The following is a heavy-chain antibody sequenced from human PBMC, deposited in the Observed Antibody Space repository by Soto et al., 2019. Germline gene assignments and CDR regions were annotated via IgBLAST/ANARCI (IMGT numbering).Heavy chain of an antibody. D-gene: IGHD3-22*01. J-gene: IGHJ3*02. Sequence: GGSLRLSCAASGFTFSSYAMSWVRQAPGKGLEWVSAISGSGGSTYYADSVKGRFTISRDNSKNTLYLQMNSLRAEDTAVYYCAKASYDSSGYPRGAFDIWGQGTMVTVSS. CDR2: ISGSGGST. CDR1: GFTFSSYA. CDR3: AKASYDSSGYPRGAFDI. V-gene: IGHV3-23*01.